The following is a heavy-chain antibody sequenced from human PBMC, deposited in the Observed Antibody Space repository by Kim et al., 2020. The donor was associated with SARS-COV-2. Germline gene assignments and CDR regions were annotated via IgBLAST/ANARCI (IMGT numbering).Heavy chain of an antibody. D-gene: IGHD1-26*01. CDR3: ARHYCGGYRRYFDY. CDR1: GGSISSSNW. V-gene: IGHV4-4*02. CDR2: IYHSGST. Sequence: SETLSLTCAVSGGSISSSNWWSWVRQPPGKGLEWIGEIYHSGSTNYNPSLKSRVTISVDKSKNQFSLKLSSVTAAETAVYYCARHYCGGYRRYFDYWGQGTLVTVSS. J-gene: IGHJ4*02.